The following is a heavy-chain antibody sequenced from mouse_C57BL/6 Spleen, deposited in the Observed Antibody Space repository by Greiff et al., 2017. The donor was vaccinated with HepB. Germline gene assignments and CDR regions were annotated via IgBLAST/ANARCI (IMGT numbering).Heavy chain of an antibody. CDR2: IDPSDSYT. D-gene: IGHD1-1*01. J-gene: IGHJ3*01. CDR3: ASSYYGSSYGFAY. Sequence: QVQLKQPGAELVMPGASVKLSCKASGYTFTSYWMHWVKQRPGQGLEWIGEIDPSDSYTNYNQKFKGKSTLTVDKSSSTAYMQLSSLTSEDSAVYYCASSYYGSSYGFAYWGQGTLVTVSA. CDR1: GYTFTSYW. V-gene: IGHV1-69*01.